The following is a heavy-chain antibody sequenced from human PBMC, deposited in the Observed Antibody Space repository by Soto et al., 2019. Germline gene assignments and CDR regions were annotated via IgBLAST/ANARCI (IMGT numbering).Heavy chain of an antibody. Sequence: PSDPLCHTCSAAGCTISSSTFYGVRLRQPPGKGLEWIGSIYYSGSTYYNPSLKSRVTISVDTSTKQFSLKVSSVTAADTAVYYCSIYNNYESSSPIDTWGLGTLVTVSS. V-gene: IGHV4-39*07. CDR3: SIYNNYESSSPIDT. CDR1: GCTISSSTFY. D-gene: IGHD3-22*01. CDR2: IYYSGST. J-gene: IGHJ5*02.